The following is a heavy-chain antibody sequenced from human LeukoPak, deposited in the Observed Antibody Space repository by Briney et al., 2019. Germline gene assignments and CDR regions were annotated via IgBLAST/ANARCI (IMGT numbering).Heavy chain of an antibody. J-gene: IGHJ4*02. V-gene: IGHV3-74*01. D-gene: IGHD2-2*01. Sequence: PGGSLRLSCAASGFTFSSYWMHWVRQAPGKGLVWVSRINTDGCSTAYADSVKGRFTISRDNAKNTLYLQMNSLRAEDTAVYYCARSPAGRYYFDYWGQGTLVTVSS. CDR3: ARSPAGRYYFDY. CDR1: GFTFSSYW. CDR2: INTDGCST.